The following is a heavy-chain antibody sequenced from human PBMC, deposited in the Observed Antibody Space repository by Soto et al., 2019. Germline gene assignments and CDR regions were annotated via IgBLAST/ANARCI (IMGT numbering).Heavy chain of an antibody. J-gene: IGHJ6*02. CDR3: ARDRWQYCSSTSCYDRMDV. D-gene: IGHD2-2*01. CDR2: ISSSSSYI. V-gene: IGHV3-21*04. Sequence: EVQLVESGGGLVKPGGSLRLYCAASGFTFSSYSMNWVRQAPGKGLEWVSSISSSSSYIYYADSVKGRFTISRDNAKNSLYLQMNSLRAEDTAVYYCARDRWQYCSSTSCYDRMDVWGQGTTVTVSS. CDR1: GFTFSSYS.